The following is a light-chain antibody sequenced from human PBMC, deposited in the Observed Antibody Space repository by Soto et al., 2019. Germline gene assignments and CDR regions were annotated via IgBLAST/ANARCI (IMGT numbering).Light chain of an antibody. CDR1: QSVSRY. J-gene: IGKJ4*01. Sequence: EIVLTQSPDTLSLSPGXSATLSCRASQSVSRYLAWYQQKPGQTPRLLIYDASNRAAGIPARFSGSGSGTDFTLTISSLEPEDFAVYYCQQSSNWPLTFGGGTKVDIK. CDR2: DAS. V-gene: IGKV3-11*01. CDR3: QQSSNWPLT.